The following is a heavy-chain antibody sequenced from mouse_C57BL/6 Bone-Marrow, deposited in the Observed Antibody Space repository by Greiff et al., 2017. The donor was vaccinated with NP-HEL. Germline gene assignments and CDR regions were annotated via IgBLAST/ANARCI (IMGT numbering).Heavy chain of an antibody. V-gene: IGHV5-6*01. CDR3: ARHLYLAWFAY. CDR2: ISSGGSYT. J-gene: IGHJ3*01. Sequence: EVMLVESGGDLVKPGGSLKLSCAASGFTFSSYGMSWVRQTPDKRLEWVATISSGGSYTYYPDSVKGRFPISRDNAKNTLYRQMSSLKSEDTAMYYCARHLYLAWFAYWGQGTLVTVSA. D-gene: IGHD1-1*01. CDR1: GFTFSSYG.